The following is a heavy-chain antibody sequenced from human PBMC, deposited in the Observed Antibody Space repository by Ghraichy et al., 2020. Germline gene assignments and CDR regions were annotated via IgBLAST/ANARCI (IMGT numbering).Heavy chain of an antibody. V-gene: IGHV3-23*01. CDR2: ISGSGTST. CDR1: GFTFSNYA. D-gene: IGHD3-10*01. CDR3: AKASVFLWFRAHFAY. Sequence: GGSLRLSCAASGFTFSNYAMSWVRQAPGKGLEWVSAISGSGTSTYYADSVKGRFTISRDNSKNMMYLQMNSLRAEDTAVYYCAKASVFLWFRAHFAYWCPRTLVTASS. J-gene: IGHJ4*02.